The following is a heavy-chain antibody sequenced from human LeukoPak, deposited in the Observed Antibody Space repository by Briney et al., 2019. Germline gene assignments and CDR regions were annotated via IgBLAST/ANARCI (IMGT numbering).Heavy chain of an antibody. D-gene: IGHD3-3*01. J-gene: IGHJ4*02. CDR1: GYTFTSYG. V-gene: IGHV1-18*01. Sequence: ASVKVSCKASGYTFTSYGISWVRQAPGQGLECMGWISAYNGNTNYAQKLQGRVTMTTDTSTSTAYMELRSLRSDDTAVYYCARDEYYDFWSGYYNGLYYFDYWGQGTLVTVSS. CDR3: ARDEYYDFWSGYYNGLYYFDY. CDR2: ISAYNGNT.